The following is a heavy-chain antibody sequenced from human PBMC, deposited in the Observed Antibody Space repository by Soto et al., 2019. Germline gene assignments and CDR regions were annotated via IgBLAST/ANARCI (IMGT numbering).Heavy chain of an antibody. D-gene: IGHD3-16*02. CDR3: ARWLYDYIWGSYLPTGDMNWFDP. V-gene: IGHV4-39*01. J-gene: IGHJ5*02. Sequence: PSETLSLTCTVSGGSISSSSYYWGWIRQPPGKGLEWIGSIYYSGSTYYNPSLKSRVTISVDTSKNQFSLKLSSVTAAGTAVYYCARWLYDYIWGSYLPTGDMNWFDPWGQGTLVTVSS. CDR1: GGSISSSSYY. CDR2: IYYSGST.